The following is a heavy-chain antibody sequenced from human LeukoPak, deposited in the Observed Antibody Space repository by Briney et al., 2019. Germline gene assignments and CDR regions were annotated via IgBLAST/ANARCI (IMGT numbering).Heavy chain of an antibody. V-gene: IGHV1-8*01. D-gene: IGHD3-9*01. J-gene: IGHJ4*02. CDR3: AKWGDYDVLTGYYVSDF. Sequence: EASVKVSCKASGYTFTSYDINWVRQATGQGLEWMGWMNPNSGNTGYAQKFQGRVTMTRNTSISTAYMELSSLRSEDTAVYYCAKWGDYDVLTGYYVSDFWGQGTLVTVSS. CDR1: GYTFTSYD. CDR2: MNPNSGNT.